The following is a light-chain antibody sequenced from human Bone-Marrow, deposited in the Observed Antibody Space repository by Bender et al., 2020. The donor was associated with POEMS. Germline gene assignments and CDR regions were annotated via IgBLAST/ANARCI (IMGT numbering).Light chain of an antibody. J-gene: IGLJ3*02. CDR3: SAWDDSLSGWV. V-gene: IGLV1-36*01. CDR2: YDD. CDR1: SSNIGNHG. Sequence: QSVVTQPPSLSEAPRQRVTISCSGSSSNIGNHGVNWYQQLPGEAPKLLIYYDDLLTPGASERFSASESGTPASLAISERQSEDEGFYYCSAWDDSLSGWVFGGGTKLTVL.